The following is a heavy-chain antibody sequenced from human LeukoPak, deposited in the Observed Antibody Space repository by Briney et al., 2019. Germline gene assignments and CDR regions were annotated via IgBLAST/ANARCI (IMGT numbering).Heavy chain of an antibody. D-gene: IGHD5-18*01. V-gene: IGHV4-4*07. Sequence: PSETLSLTCTVSGGSISSYYWSWIRQPAGKGLEWIGRIYTSGSTNYNPSLKSRVTMSVDTSTNQFSLELSSVTAADTAVYYCARHSAGYSYGNFDYWGQGTLVTVSS. J-gene: IGHJ4*02. CDR2: IYTSGST. CDR3: ARHSAGYSYGNFDY. CDR1: GGSISSYY.